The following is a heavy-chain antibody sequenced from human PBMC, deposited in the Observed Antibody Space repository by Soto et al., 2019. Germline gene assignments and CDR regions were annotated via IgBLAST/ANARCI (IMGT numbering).Heavy chain of an antibody. J-gene: IGHJ6*02. CDR1: GFIFSDYY. CDR3: ARGHYSLDV. CDR2: INTISDT. V-gene: IGHV3-11*03. Sequence: PGGSLSLSCAASGFIFSDYYMTWIRQTPVRGLEWVAYINTISDTYYADSVRGRFTIYRDNARNSLFLQMNSLRVEDSAVYYCARGHYSLDVWGQGTTVTVSS.